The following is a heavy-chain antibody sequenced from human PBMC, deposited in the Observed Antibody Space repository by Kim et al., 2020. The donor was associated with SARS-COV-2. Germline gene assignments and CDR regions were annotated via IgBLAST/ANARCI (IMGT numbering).Heavy chain of an antibody. Sequence: SETLSLTCTVSGGSISSYYWSWIRQPPGKGLEWIGYIYYSGSTNYNPSLKSRVTISVDTSKNQFSLKLSSVTAADTAVYYCARDYYDSSVYYYYYYGMDVWGQGTTVTVSS. CDR1: GGSISSYY. CDR2: IYYSGST. CDR3: ARDYYDSSVYYYYYYGMDV. D-gene: IGHD3-22*01. J-gene: IGHJ6*02. V-gene: IGHV4-59*13.